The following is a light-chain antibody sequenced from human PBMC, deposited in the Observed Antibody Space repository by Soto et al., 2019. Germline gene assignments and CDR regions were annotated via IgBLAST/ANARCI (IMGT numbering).Light chain of an antibody. CDR1: SSDIAVYNY. J-gene: IGLJ3*02. V-gene: IGLV2-14*01. Sequence: QSVLTQPASVSGSPGQSITISCTGTSSDIAVYNYVSWYQQHPGKAPKLMLYEVSYRPSGISNRFSGSKSGNTASLTISGLQAEDEADYYCSSYTTSGTKMFGGGTQLTVL. CDR2: EVS. CDR3: SSYTTSGTKM.